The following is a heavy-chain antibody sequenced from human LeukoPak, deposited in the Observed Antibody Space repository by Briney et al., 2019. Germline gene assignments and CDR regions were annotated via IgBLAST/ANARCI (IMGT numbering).Heavy chain of an antibody. D-gene: IGHD2-2*01. CDR2: INHSGST. CDR1: GGSFSGYY. CDR3: ASGGRVVVPAADHYCFDY. V-gene: IGHV4-34*01. J-gene: IGHJ4*02. Sequence: SETLSLTCAVYGGSFSGYYWSWIRQPPGKGLEWIGEINHSGSTNYNPSLKSRVTISVDTSKNQFSLKLSSVTAADTAVYYCASGGRVVVPAADHYCFDYWGQGTLVTVSS.